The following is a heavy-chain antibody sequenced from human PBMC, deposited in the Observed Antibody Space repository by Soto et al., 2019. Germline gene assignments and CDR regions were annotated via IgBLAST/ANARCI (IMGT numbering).Heavy chain of an antibody. Sequence: QVQLVQSGAEVKKPGASVKVSCKASGYTFTSYDINWVRQATGQGLEWMGWMNPNSGNTGYAQKFQGRVSMTRSTSISTAYMELSSLRSEDTAVYYCASWKGIPGRHDAFDIWGQGTMVTVSS. D-gene: IGHD6-6*01. CDR1: GYTFTSYD. CDR3: ASWKGIPGRHDAFDI. V-gene: IGHV1-8*01. J-gene: IGHJ3*02. CDR2: MNPNSGNT.